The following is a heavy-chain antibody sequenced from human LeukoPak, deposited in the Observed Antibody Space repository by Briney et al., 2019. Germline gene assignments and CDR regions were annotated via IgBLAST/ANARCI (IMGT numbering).Heavy chain of an antibody. Sequence: GGSLRLSCAASGFTFSSYWMSWVRRAPGKGLECVANKKQDGSEKYYVDSVKCRFTISRDNAKNSLYLQMNSLRAEDTAVYYCARDQRYCSSSSCPWEPFDYWGQGTLVTVSS. CDR2: KKQDGSEK. CDR1: GFTFSSYW. D-gene: IGHD2-2*01. V-gene: IGHV3-7*05. CDR3: ARDQRYCSSSSCPWEPFDY. J-gene: IGHJ4*02.